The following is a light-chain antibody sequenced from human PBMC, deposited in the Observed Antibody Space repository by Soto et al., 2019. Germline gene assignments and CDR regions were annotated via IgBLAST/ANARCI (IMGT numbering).Light chain of an antibody. CDR3: QQYNNWPRT. CDR2: GAS. CDR1: QRVSSN. Sequence: EIVMTQSPATLSVSPGERATLSCRASQRVSSNLVWYQQKPGQAPRLLIYGASTRATGIPARFSGSGSGTEFTLTISSLQSEDFAVYYCQQYNNWPRTFGQGTKV. V-gene: IGKV3-15*01. J-gene: IGKJ1*01.